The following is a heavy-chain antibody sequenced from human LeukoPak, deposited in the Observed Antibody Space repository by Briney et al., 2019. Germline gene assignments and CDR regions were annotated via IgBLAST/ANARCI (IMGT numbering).Heavy chain of an antibody. CDR1: GGSMDSYY. Sequence: SETLSLTCTVSGGSMDSYYWSFVRQSAGTGLEWLGRIHTSGTTWYSASLKSRVTISVDTSKNQFSLNLSSLTAADTAVYFCARGRSGAYSSPFDPWGQGTLVTVSS. CDR3: ARGRSGAYSSPFDP. V-gene: IGHV4-4*07. J-gene: IGHJ5*02. D-gene: IGHD6-19*01. CDR2: IHTSGTT.